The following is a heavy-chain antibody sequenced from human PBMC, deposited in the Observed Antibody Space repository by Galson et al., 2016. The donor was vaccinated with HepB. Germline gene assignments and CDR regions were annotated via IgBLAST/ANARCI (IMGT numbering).Heavy chain of an antibody. CDR3: ARDLAPYYFDTSGYYRDAFDI. J-gene: IGHJ3*02. Sequence: SVKVSCKASGYTFTSYAMHWVRQAPGQRLEWMGWINAGNGNTKYSQKFQGRVTITRDTSASTAYMELSSLRSEDTAVYYCARDLAPYYFDTSGYYRDAFDIWGQGTMVTVSS. V-gene: IGHV1-3*01. CDR1: GYTFTSYA. D-gene: IGHD3-22*01. CDR2: INAGNGNT.